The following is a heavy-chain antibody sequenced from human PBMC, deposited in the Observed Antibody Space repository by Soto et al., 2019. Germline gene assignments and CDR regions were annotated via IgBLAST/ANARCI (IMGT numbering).Heavy chain of an antibody. CDR1: GFTFSNYG. CDR3: AKDGTIFTGYVGSRFAY. D-gene: IGHD3-9*01. V-gene: IGHV3-30*18. J-gene: IGHJ4*02. CDR2: ISYDGSNK. Sequence: QVQLVESGGGVVQPGRSLRLSCAASGFTFSNYGMHWVRQAPGKGLEWVAVISYDGSNKYYADSVKGRFTISRDNSKNTLNLQMNSMRAEDTAVYYCAKDGTIFTGYVGSRFAYWGQGTLVTVSS.